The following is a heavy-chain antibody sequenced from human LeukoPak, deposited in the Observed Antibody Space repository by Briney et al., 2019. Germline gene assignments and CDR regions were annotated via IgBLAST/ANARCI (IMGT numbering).Heavy chain of an antibody. Sequence: GGSLRLSCAASGFTFSSYVMHWVRQAPGKGLEWVAGISYDGRNKYYADSVKGRFTFSRDNSKNTLFLQMNSLRAEDTAVYYCANSVGSGWYTFDYWGQGTLVTVSS. CDR2: ISYDGRNK. CDR1: GFTFSSYV. D-gene: IGHD6-19*01. J-gene: IGHJ4*02. V-gene: IGHV3-30*19. CDR3: ANSVGSGWYTFDY.